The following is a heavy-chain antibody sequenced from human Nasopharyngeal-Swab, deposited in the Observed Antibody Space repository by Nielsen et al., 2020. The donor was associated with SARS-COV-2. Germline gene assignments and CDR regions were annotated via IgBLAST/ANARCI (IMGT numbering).Heavy chain of an antibody. V-gene: IGHV4-59*08. CDR3: ARHETSIWGQVRSFFDY. Sequence: SETLSLTCTVSGSSISSYYWSWIRQPPGKGLEWIGYIYYSGSTKYNPSLKSRVTISVDTSKNQFSLKLSSVTAADTAVYYCARHETSIWGQVRSFFDYWGQGTLVTVSS. D-gene: IGHD7-27*01. CDR1: GSSISSYY. J-gene: IGHJ4*02. CDR2: IYYSGST.